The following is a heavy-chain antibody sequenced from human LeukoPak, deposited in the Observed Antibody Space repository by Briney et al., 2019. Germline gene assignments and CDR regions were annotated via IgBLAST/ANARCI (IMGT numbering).Heavy chain of an antibody. Sequence: GASVKVSCKASGYTFTSYYIHWLRQAPEQGLEWMRMINPSGGGAIYTQKFQGRVTLTRDTSTTSVYMELNSLRSDDTAVYYCARGTYNSHFDYWGQGILVTVSS. V-gene: IGHV1-46*01. J-gene: IGHJ4*02. D-gene: IGHD1-1*01. CDR1: GYTFTSYY. CDR3: ARGTYNSHFDY. CDR2: INPSGGGA.